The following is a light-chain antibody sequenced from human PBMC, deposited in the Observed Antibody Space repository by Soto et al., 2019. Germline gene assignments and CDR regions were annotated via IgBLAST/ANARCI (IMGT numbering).Light chain of an antibody. CDR1: KDISNS. Sequence: DIQMTQSPSSRSASVGDRVTITCQASKDISNSLNWYQQKPGKAPKLLIYDAANLEAGVPSRFSGSASGTDFTFTISSLQPEDIATYYCQQYHTLSTFGPGTKVDLK. CDR2: DAA. CDR3: QQYHTLST. J-gene: IGKJ3*01. V-gene: IGKV1-33*01.